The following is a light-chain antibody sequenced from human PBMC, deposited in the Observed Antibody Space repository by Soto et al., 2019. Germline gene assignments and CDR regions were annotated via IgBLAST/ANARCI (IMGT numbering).Light chain of an antibody. CDR2: GAS. CDR3: QQFDDYPFT. Sequence: EIVMTQSPATLSVSPGERATLSCRASQSVSSNLAWYQQRPGQAPRLLIYGASTRATGIPARFSGSGSGTKFTLTISSLQSEDFAVYYCQQFDDYPFTFGPGTKVDI. CDR1: QSVSSN. V-gene: IGKV3-15*01. J-gene: IGKJ3*01.